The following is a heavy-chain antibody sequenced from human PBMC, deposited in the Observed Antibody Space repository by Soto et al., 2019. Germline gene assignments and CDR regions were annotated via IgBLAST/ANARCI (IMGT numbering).Heavy chain of an antibody. V-gene: IGHV3-30*18. J-gene: IGHJ4*02. CDR1: GFTFSSYG. CDR3: AKDLISWYNWNYGPFDY. Sequence: GGSLRLSCAASGFTFSSYGMHWVRQAPGKGLEWVAVISYDGSNKYYADSVKGRFTISRDNSKNTLYLQMNSLRAEDTAVYYCAKDLISWYNWNYGPFDYWGQGTLVTVSS. CDR2: ISYDGSNK. D-gene: IGHD1-7*01.